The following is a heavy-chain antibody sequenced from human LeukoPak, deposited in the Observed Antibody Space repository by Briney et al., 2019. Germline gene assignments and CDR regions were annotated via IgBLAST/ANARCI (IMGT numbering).Heavy chain of an antibody. CDR1: GFTFSSYG. CDR2: ISYDGSNK. CDR3: AKSQFIVVVVAAGGVGAFDI. J-gene: IGHJ3*02. D-gene: IGHD2-15*01. V-gene: IGHV3-30*18. Sequence: GGSLRLSCAASGFTFSSYGMHWARQAPGKGLEWVAVISYDGSNKYYADSVKGRFTISRDNSKNTLYLQMNSLRAEDTAVYYCAKSQFIVVVVAAGGVGAFDIWGQGTMVTVSS.